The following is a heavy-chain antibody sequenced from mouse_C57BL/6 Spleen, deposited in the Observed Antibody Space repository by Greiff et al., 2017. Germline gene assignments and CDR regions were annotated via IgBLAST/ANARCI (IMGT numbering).Heavy chain of an antibody. Sequence: QVQLQQPGAELVKPGASVKLSCKASGYTFTSYWMPWVKQRPGRGLEWIGRLDPNSGGTKYNEKFKSKATLTVDKPSSTAYIQLSRLTSDDSAVYYCARSNGNWDYAMEDWGQGVSVTVSS. CDR1: GYTFTSYW. J-gene: IGHJ4*01. D-gene: IGHD2-1*01. CDR2: LDPNSGGT. CDR3: ARSNGNWDYAMED. V-gene: IGHV1-72*01.